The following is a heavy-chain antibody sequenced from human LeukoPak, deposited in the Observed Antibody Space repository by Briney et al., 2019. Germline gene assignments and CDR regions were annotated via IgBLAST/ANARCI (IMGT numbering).Heavy chain of an antibody. Sequence: SETLSLTCTVSGGSISSGSYYWSWIRQPAGKGLEWIGRIYASGSTNYNPSLKSRVTISVDTSKNQFSLKLSSVTAADTAVYYCARDPGVITFGGVIVWGQGTLVTVSS. V-gene: IGHV4-61*02. D-gene: IGHD3-16*02. CDR2: IYASGST. CDR1: GGSISSGSYY. CDR3: ARDPGVITFGGVIV. J-gene: IGHJ4*02.